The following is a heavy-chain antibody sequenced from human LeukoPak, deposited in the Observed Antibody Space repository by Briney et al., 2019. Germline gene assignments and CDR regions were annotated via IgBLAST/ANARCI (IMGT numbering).Heavy chain of an antibody. J-gene: IGHJ4*02. CDR1: GGTFSSYA. CDR2: IIPIFGTA. V-gene: IGHV1-69*13. Sequence: SVKVSCKASGGTFSSYAISWVRQAPGQGLEWMGGIIPIFGTANYAQKFQGRVTITADESTSTAYMELSSLRSEDTAVYYCARALAYYYDSSGYYYEYYFDYWGQGTLVTVSS. CDR3: ARALAYYYDSSGYYYEYYFDY. D-gene: IGHD3-22*01.